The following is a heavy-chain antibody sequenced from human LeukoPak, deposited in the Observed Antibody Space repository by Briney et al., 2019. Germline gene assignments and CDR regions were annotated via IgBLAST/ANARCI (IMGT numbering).Heavy chain of an antibody. V-gene: IGHV4-31*03. Sequence: SETLSLTCTVSGGSISSGGYYWSWIRQHPGKGLEWIGYIYYSGSTYYNPSLKSRVTISVDTSKNQFSLKLSSVTAADTAVYYCARGCHDPWSGYSRKWFDPWGQGTLVTVSS. CDR1: GGSISSGGYY. J-gene: IGHJ5*02. D-gene: IGHD3-3*01. CDR2: IYYSGST. CDR3: ARGCHDPWSGYSRKWFDP.